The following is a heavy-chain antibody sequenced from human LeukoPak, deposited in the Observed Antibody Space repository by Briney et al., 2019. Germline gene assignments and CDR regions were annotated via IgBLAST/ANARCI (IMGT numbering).Heavy chain of an antibody. CDR1: GGSISSSSYH. CDR3: ATDGRYVAVRNY. CDR2: IYYSGSN. V-gene: IGHV4-39*02. Sequence: PSGTLCLTCTVSGGSISSSSYHWGWIRQPPGKGREWIVSIYYSGSNYYNPSLKSRVTISVDTSKNQFSLKLSSVTAADTAVYYCATDGRYVAVRNYWGQGTLVTVSS. J-gene: IGHJ4*02. D-gene: IGHD6-19*01.